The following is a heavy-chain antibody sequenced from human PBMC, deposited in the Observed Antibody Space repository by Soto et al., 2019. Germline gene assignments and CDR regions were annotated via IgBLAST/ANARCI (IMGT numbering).Heavy chain of an antibody. V-gene: IGHV1-2*04. D-gene: IGHD2-2*01. CDR1: GYTFTGYY. CDR3: ARDRDIVVVPAPGGWFDP. CDR2: INPNSGGT. J-gene: IGHJ5*02. Sequence: ASVKVSCKASGYTFTGYYMHWVRQAPGQGLEWMGWINPNSGGTNYAQKFQGWVTMTRDTSISTAYMELSRLRSEDTAVYYCARDRDIVVVPAPGGWFDPWGQGTLVTVS.